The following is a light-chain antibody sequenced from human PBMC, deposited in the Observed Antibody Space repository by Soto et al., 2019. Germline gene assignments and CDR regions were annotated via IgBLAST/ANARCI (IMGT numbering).Light chain of an antibody. CDR3: CSYAGRSTWDVV. CDR1: SSDVGGSGL. Sequence: QSALTQPASVSGSPGQSITISCTGTSSDVGGSGLVSWYQFHPGKAPKLLIFEGFKRPSRVSNRFSGSKSGSTASLTISGLQAEDEADYYCCSYAGRSTWDVVFGGGTQLTVL. J-gene: IGLJ2*01. CDR2: EGF. V-gene: IGLV2-23*01.